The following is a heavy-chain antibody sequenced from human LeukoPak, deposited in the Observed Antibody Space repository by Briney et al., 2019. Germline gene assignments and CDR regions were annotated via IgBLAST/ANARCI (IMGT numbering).Heavy chain of an antibody. Sequence: SVKVSCKASGFTLSSSAMPWVRQARGQRLEWIGWIVVDSGNTNYAQKFQERVTITRDMSTSTAYMELSSLKSEDTAVYYCAATQSPGYSDYGAIDYWGQGTLVTVSS. CDR1: GFTLSSSA. CDR2: IVVDSGNT. D-gene: IGHD4-11*01. CDR3: AATQSPGYSDYGAIDY. V-gene: IGHV1-58*02. J-gene: IGHJ4*02.